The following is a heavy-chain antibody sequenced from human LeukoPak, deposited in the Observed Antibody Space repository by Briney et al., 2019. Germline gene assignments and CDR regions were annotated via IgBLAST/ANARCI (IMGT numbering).Heavy chain of an antibody. CDR2: IKHDGSEK. Sequence: GGSLRLSCAASGLTFSDSWMSWVRQTPGKGLEWVANIKHDGSEKYYVDSVKGRFTISRDNAKNSLYLQMNSLRAEDTAVYYCARTYFCFDYWGQGILDPVSA. CDR1: GLTFSDSW. CDR3: ARTYFCFDY. V-gene: IGHV3-7*05. D-gene: IGHD2-21*01. J-gene: IGHJ4*02.